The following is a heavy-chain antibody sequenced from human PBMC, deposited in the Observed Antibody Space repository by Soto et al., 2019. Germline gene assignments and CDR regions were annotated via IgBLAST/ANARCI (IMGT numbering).Heavy chain of an antibody. CDR3: ARAYDYSIDY. V-gene: IGHV4-39*07. Sequence: SETLSLTCTVSGGCISSSSYYWGWILQPPGKGLEWIVSIYYIGSTYYNPSLKSRVTISVDRAKNQFSLKLSSLPAADTAVYYCARAYDYSIDYWGQGTLVTVSS. CDR1: GGCISSSSYY. D-gene: IGHD4-4*01. J-gene: IGHJ4*02. CDR2: IYYIGST.